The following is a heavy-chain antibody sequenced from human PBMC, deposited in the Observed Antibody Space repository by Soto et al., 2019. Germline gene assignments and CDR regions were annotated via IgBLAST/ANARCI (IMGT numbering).Heavy chain of an antibody. J-gene: IGHJ4*02. CDR3: ARDGKAVAVDY. CDR2: ISSSGSTI. V-gene: IGHV3-48*03. CDR1: GFTFSSYE. D-gene: IGHD6-19*01. Sequence: EVQLVESGGGLVQPGGSLRLSCAASGFTFSSYEMNWVRQAPGKGLEWVSYISSSGSTIYYADSVKGRFTISRDNAKNSLYLQMNSLRAEDTAVYYRARDGKAVAVDYWGPGTLVTVSS.